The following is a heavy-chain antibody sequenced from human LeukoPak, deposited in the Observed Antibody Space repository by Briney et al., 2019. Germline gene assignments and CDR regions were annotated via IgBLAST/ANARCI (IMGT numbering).Heavy chain of an antibody. CDR2: IYYSGST. Sequence: SETLSLTCTVSGGSISSHYWSWIRQPPGKGLEWIGYIYYSGSTNYNPSLKSRVTISVDTSKNQFSLKLSSVTAADTAVYYCARASGYSSSNWFDPWGQGTLVTVSS. V-gene: IGHV4-59*11. J-gene: IGHJ5*02. D-gene: IGHD6-19*01. CDR3: ARASGYSSSNWFDP. CDR1: GGSISSHY.